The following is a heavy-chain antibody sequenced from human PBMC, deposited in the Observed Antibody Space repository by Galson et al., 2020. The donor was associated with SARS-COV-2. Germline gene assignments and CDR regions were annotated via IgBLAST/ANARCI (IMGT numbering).Heavy chain of an antibody. Sequence: GESLKNSCAASGFTFSDYYMSWIRQAPGKGLEWVSYISSSGSTIYYADSVKGRFTISRDNAKNSLYLQMNSLRAEDTAVYYCARRAYYYDSSGYYYAIDYWGQGTLVTVSS. CDR2: ISSSGSTI. J-gene: IGHJ4*02. D-gene: IGHD3-22*01. CDR1: GFTFSDYY. V-gene: IGHV3-11*01. CDR3: ARRAYYYDSSGYYYAIDY.